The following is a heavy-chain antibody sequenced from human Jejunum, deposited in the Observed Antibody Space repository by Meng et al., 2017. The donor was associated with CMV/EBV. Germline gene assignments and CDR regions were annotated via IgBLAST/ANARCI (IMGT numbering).Heavy chain of an antibody. J-gene: IGHJ4*02. V-gene: IGHV3-7*01. CDR1: GIPFSTYW. D-gene: IGHD3-10*01. CDR2: IKQDGSEK. Sequence: SCASFGIPFSTYWMTWVRQAPGKGLEWVANIKQDGSEKYYVDSVKGRFTISRDNAKNSLFLQMNSLRAEDTAMYYCARNARGSGYWGQGTLVTVSS. CDR3: ARNARGSGY.